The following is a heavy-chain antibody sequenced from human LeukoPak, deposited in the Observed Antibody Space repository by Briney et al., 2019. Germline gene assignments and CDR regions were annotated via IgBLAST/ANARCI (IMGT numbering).Heavy chain of an antibody. V-gene: IGHV3-74*01. J-gene: IGHJ3*02. CDR2: INSDGSST. CDR3: ARGGYGDRADAFDI. CDR1: GFTFSSYW. Sequence: GGSLRLSCAASGFTFSSYWMHWVRQAPGKGLVWVSRINSDGSSTSYADSVKGRFTISRDNAKNTLYLQMNSLRAEDTAVYYCARGGYGDRADAFDIWGQGTMVTVSS. D-gene: IGHD4-17*01.